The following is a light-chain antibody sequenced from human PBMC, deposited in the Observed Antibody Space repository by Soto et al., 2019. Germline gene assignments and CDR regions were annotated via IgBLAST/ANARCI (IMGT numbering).Light chain of an antibody. CDR2: AAS. V-gene: IGKV1-17*03. CDR3: LQHSRYPLT. J-gene: IGKJ4*01. Sequence: DIQMTQSPSAMSASVGDRVTITCRASEAIRNHLVWFQQKPGTVPKRLIYAASYLQSGVPSRFSGSGSGTDFTLTISSLQPEDFATYYCLQHSRYPLTFGGGTKVE. CDR1: EAIRNH.